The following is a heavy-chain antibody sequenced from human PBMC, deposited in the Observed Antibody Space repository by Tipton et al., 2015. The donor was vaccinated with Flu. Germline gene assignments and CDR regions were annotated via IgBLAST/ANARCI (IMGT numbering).Heavy chain of an antibody. J-gene: IGHJ3*02. Sequence: TLSLTCAVYGGSFSGYYWSWIRQPPRKGLEWIGEINHSGSTNYNPSLKSRVTISVDTSKNQFSLKLSSVTAADTAVYYCARGGRAPLGSSWSHAFDIWGQGTRVTVSS. CDR2: INHSGST. D-gene: IGHD6-13*01. V-gene: IGHV4-34*01. CDR1: GGSFSGYY. CDR3: ARGGRAPLGSSWSHAFDI.